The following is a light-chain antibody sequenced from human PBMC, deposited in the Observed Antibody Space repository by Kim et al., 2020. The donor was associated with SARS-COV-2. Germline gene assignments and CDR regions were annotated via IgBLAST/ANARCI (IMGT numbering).Light chain of an antibody. V-gene: IGLV3-1*01. CDR1: KLGDKF. CDR2: QDS. Sequence: VSPGQTASITCSGDKLGDKFACWYQQKPGQSPVLVIYQDSKRPSGIPERFSGSNSGNTATLTISGTQAMDEADYYCQAWDSSTDVVFGGGTQLTVL. CDR3: QAWDSSTDVV. J-gene: IGLJ2*01.